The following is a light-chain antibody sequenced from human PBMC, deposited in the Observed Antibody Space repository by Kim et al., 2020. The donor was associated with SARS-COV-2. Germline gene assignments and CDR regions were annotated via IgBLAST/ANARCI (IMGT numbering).Light chain of an antibody. CDR1: SSNLGSNT. CDR2: GNN. V-gene: IGLV1-44*01. J-gene: IGLJ3*02. CDR3: AAWDDSLNGLL. Sequence: GPEITNSYSGSSSNLGSNTVNGYQQLPGTAPKLLIYGNNQRPSGVPDRFSGSKSGTSASLAISGLQSEDEADYYCAAWDDSLNGLLFGGGTQLTVL.